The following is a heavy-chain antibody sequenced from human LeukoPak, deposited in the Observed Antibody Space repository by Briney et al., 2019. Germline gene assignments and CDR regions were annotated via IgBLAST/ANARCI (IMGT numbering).Heavy chain of an antibody. CDR2: IWYDGSNK. V-gene: IGHV3-33*01. J-gene: IGHJ4*02. CDR1: GFTFSSYG. CDR3: ARDPGGVVYFDY. D-gene: IGHD2-8*01. Sequence: HTGGSLRLSCAASGFTFSSYGMHWVRQAPGKGLEWVAVIWYDGSNKYYADSVKGRFTISRDNSKNTLYLQMNTLRAEDTAVYYCARDPGGVVYFDYWGQGTLVTVSS.